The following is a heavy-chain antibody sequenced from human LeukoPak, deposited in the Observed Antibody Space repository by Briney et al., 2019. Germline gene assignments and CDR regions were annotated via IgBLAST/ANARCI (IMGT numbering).Heavy chain of an antibody. Sequence: AESLSLTCPVSGRSVGNGYFYWGWIRQPPGKGRELFGYVYYTGTTHYHSSPDSRIPITLETSKNQFSLRLSSVTAADTAVYYCASPEAKATTDSSYPNWGQGTLVSVSS. D-gene: IGHD1-26*01. V-gene: IGHV4-61*01. J-gene: IGHJ1*01. CDR1: GRSVGNGYFY. CDR2: VYYTGTT. CDR3: ASPEAKATTDSSYPN.